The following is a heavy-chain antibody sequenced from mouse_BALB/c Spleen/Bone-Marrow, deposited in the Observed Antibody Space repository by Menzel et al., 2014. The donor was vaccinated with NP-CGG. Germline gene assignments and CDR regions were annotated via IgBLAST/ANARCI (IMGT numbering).Heavy chain of an antibody. J-gene: IGHJ1*01. D-gene: IGHD2-10*02. CDR3: ARRGYGNSYWYFDV. CDR1: GFTFSSYG. V-gene: IGHV5-6*02. Sequence: ESGGDLVKPGGSLKLSCAASGFTFSSYGMSWVRQTPDKRLEWVATISSGGSYTYYPDSVKGRFTISRDNAKNTLYLQMSSLKSEDTAMYYCARRGYGNSYWYFDVWGAGTTVTVSS. CDR2: ISSGGSYT.